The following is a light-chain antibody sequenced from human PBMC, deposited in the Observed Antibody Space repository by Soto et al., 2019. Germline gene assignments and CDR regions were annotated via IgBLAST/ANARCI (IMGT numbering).Light chain of an antibody. Sequence: QSVLTQPPSMSGAPGQRVTMSCTGSSSNLGAGYDVHWYQRLPGAAPKLLIYDNTHRPSGVPNRFSGSKSGTSASLAITGLQAEDEADYYCCSYAGSRTFIFGGGTKLTVL. CDR2: DNT. V-gene: IGLV1-40*01. J-gene: IGLJ2*01. CDR3: CSYAGSRTFI. CDR1: SSNLGAGYD.